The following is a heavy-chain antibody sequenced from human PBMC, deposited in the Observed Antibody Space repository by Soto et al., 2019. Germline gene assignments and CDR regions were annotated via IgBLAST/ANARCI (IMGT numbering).Heavy chain of an antibody. V-gene: IGHV4-31*03. CDR3: ARDPNYYGSSGYYPPQGMDV. CDR2: IYYSVST. D-gene: IGHD3-22*01. CDR1: GGYISSGGYS. Sequence: SETLSLTRTFSGGYISSGGYSCSWIRQHPGKCLEWIGYIYYSVSTYYNPSLKSRVTISVDTSKNQFSVTLSSVTAADTAVYYCARDPNYYGSSGYYPPQGMDVWGQGTTVNVS. J-gene: IGHJ6*02.